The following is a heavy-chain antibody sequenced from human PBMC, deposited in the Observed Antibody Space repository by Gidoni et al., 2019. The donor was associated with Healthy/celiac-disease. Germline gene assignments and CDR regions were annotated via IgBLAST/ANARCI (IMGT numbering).Heavy chain of an antibody. Sequence: QVQLVQSGAEVQKPGSSVKVSCKASGGSFSRYAISCVRQAPGQGLEWMGGIIPIFGTANYAQKFQGRVTITADESTSTAYMELSSLRSEDTAVYYCARVQQQPVDYYYGMDVWGQGTTVTVSS. V-gene: IGHV1-69*01. D-gene: IGHD6-13*01. J-gene: IGHJ6*02. CDR1: GGSFSRYA. CDR2: IIPIFGTA. CDR3: ARVQQQPVDYYYGMDV.